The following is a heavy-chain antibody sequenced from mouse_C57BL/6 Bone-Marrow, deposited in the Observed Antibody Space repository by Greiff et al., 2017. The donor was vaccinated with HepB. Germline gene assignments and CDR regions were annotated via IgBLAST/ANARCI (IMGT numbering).Heavy chain of an antibody. CDR1: GYSITSGYY. Sequence: EVQRVESGPGLVKPSQSLSLTCSVTGYSITSGYYWNWIRQFPGNKLEWMGYISYDGSNNYNPSLKNRISITRDPSKNQFFLKLNSVTTEDTATYYCAREDGYFDVWGTGTTVTVSS. CDR2: ISYDGSN. V-gene: IGHV3-6*01. J-gene: IGHJ1*03. CDR3: AREDGYFDV.